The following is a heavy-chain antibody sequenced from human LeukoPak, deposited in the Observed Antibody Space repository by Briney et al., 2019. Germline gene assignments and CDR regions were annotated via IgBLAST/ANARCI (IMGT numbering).Heavy chain of an antibody. CDR3: ASPGIAAAVGN. J-gene: IGHJ4*02. V-gene: IGHV4-39*01. D-gene: IGHD6-13*01. CDR1: GGSISSYY. Sequence: SETLSLTCTVSGGSISSYYWGWIRQPPRKWLEWIGSIYYSGSTYYNPSLKSRVTISVDTSKNQFSLKLSSVTAADTAVYYCASPGIAAAVGNWGQGTLVTVSS. CDR2: IYYSGST.